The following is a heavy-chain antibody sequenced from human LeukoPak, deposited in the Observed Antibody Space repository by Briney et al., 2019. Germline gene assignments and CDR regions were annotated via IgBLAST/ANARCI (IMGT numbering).Heavy chain of an antibody. V-gene: IGHV4-59*12. J-gene: IGHJ6*02. CDR3: ARESSLYGMDV. CDR2: IYYSGST. CDR1: GGSISSYY. Sequence: SETLSLTCTVSGGSISSYYWSWIRQPPEKGLEWIGYIYYSGSTNYNPSLKSRVTISVDTSKNQFSLKLSSVTAADTAVYYCARESSLYGMDVWGQGTTVTVSS.